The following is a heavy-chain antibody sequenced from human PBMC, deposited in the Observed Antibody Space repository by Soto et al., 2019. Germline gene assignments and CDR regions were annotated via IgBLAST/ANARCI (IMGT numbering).Heavy chain of an antibody. V-gene: IGHV1-69*08. D-gene: IGHD3-9*01. CDR2: IIPILGIA. J-gene: IGHJ5*02. CDR3: AREGPHDYDILTGYSVGSWFDP. Sequence: QVQLVQSGAEVKKPGSSVKVSCKASGGTFSSYTISWVRQDPGQGLEWMGRIIPILGIANYAQKFQGRVTITAHKSKSTAYMELSSLRSEDTAVYYCAREGPHDYDILTGYSVGSWFDPWGQGTLVTVSS. CDR1: GGTFSSYT.